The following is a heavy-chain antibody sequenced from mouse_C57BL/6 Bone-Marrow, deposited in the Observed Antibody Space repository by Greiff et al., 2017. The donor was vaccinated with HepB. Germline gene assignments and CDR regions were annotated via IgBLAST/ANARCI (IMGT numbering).Heavy chain of an antibody. CDR1: GFTFSSYG. V-gene: IGHV5-6*01. D-gene: IGHD1-1*01. J-gene: IGHJ2*01. CDR2: ISSGGSYT. CDR3: ARHPDYGSSYW. Sequence: EVQVVESGGDLVKPGGSLKLSCAASGFTFSSYGMSWVRQTPDKRLEWVATISSGGSYTYYPDSVKGRFTISRDNAKNTLYLQMSSLKSEDTAMYYCARHPDYGSSYWWGQGTTLTVSS.